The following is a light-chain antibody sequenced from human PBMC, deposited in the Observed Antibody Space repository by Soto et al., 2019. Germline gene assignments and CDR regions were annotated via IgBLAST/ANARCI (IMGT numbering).Light chain of an antibody. J-gene: IGKJ3*01. V-gene: IGKV1-9*01. CDR2: AAS. CDR1: QGISSY. Sequence: DIQLTQSPSFLSASVGDRVTITCRASQGISSYLAWYQQTPGKAPKLLIYAASTLQSGVPLRFSGSGSGTEFTLTINSLQPEDFATYYCQQLNNYSLNTFGPGTKVDIK. CDR3: QQLNNYSLNT.